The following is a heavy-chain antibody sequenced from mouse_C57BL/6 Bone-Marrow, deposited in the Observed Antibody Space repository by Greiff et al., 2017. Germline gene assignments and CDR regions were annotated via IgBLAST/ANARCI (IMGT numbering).Heavy chain of an antibody. J-gene: IGHJ3*01. V-gene: IGHV5-6*01. CDR1: GFTFSSYG. CDR3: ARPLDSSGYWFAY. Sequence: EVKVVESGGDLVKPGGSLKLSCAASGFTFSSYGMSWVRQTPDKRLEWVATISSGGSYTYYPDSVKGRFTISRDTAKNTLYLQMSSLKSEDTAMYYCARPLDSSGYWFAYWGQGTLVTVSA. D-gene: IGHD3-2*02. CDR2: ISSGGSYT.